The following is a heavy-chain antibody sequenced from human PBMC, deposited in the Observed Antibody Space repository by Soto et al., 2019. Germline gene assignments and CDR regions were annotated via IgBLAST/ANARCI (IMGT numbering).Heavy chain of an antibody. CDR1: GFTFSSYG. Sequence: QVQLVESGGGVVQPGRSLRLSCAASGFTFSSYGMHWVRQAPGKGLEWVAVIWYDGSNKYYVDSVKGRFTISRDNSKNTLYLQMNSLRAEDTAVYYCARAIRWRSFLDYWGQGTLVTVSS. CDR3: ARAIRWRSFLDY. CDR2: IWYDGSNK. J-gene: IGHJ4*02. V-gene: IGHV3-33*01. D-gene: IGHD2-2*02.